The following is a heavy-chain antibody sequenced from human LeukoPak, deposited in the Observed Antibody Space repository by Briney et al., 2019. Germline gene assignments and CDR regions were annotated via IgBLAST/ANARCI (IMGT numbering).Heavy chain of an antibody. Sequence: GASVKVSCKASGYTFTSYYMHWVRQAPGQGLEWMGWINPNSGDTNYAQKFQGRVTMTRDTSISTAYMELSRLRSDDTAVYYCARDKSGNSGWYSYFDYWGQGTLVTVSS. J-gene: IGHJ4*02. D-gene: IGHD6-19*01. CDR1: GYTFTSYY. V-gene: IGHV1-2*02. CDR3: ARDKSGNSGWYSYFDY. CDR2: INPNSGDT.